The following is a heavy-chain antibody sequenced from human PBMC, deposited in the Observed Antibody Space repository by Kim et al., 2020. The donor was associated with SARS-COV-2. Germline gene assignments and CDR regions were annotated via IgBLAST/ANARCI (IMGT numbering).Heavy chain of an antibody. D-gene: IGHD1-26*01. Sequence: GGSLRLSCAASGFTFSSYGMHWVRQAPGKGLEWVAFILYDGSNKYYADSLKGRFTISRDNSKNTLYLQMNSLRAEDTAVYYCARDRLVGATSYGLDVWGQGTTVTVSS. CDR1: GFTFSSYG. J-gene: IGHJ6*02. CDR2: ILYDGSNK. V-gene: IGHV3-33*01. CDR3: ARDRLVGATSYGLDV.